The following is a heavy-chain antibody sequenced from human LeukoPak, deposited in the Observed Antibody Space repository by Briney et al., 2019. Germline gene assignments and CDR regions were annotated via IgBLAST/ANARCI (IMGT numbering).Heavy chain of an antibody. J-gene: IGHJ4*02. V-gene: IGHV4-4*02. D-gene: IGHD6-13*01. CDR1: GGSISSSNW. Sequence: SGTLSLTCAVSGGSISSSNWWSWVRQPPGKGLEWIGEIYHSGSTNHNPSLKSRVTISVDKSKNQFSLKLSSVTAADTAVYYCARATIAAAKNFDYWGQGTLVTVSS. CDR2: IYHSGST. CDR3: ARATIAAAKNFDY.